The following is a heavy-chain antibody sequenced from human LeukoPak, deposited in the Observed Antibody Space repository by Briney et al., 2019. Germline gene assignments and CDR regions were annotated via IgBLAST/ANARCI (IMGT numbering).Heavy chain of an antibody. CDR2: INPNSGGT. D-gene: IGHD3-10*01. Sequence: GASVKVPCKASGYTFTGYYMHWVRQAPGQGLEWMGWINPNSGGTNYAQKFQGRVTMTRDTSISTAYMELSRLRSDDTAVYYCARGTMVRGVISNDYWGQGTLVTVSS. V-gene: IGHV1-2*02. CDR1: GYTFTGYY. CDR3: ARGTMVRGVISNDY. J-gene: IGHJ4*02.